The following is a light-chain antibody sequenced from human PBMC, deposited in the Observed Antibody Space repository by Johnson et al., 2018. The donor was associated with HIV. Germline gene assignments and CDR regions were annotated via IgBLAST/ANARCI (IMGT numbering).Light chain of an antibody. CDR1: SSNIGNNY. J-gene: IGLJ1*01. Sequence: QSVLTQPPSVSAAPGQKVTISCSGRSSNIGNNYVSWYQQLPGTAPKLLIYDNNKRPSGIPDRFSGSKSGTSATLGITGLQTGDEADYYCGTWDSSLIVGFFVTGTKVTVL. CDR2: DNN. V-gene: IGLV1-51*01. CDR3: GTWDSSLIVGF.